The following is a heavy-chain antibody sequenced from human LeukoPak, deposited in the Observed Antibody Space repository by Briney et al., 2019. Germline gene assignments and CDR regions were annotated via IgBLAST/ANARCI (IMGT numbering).Heavy chain of an antibody. Sequence: TSETLSLICTVSGVSFISHYWSWIRQPPGKGLEWIGYIYYSGSTNYNPSLRGRVTISVDTSKNQFSLKLYSVTAADTAVYYCARVGTGGWYFDLWGRGTLVTVSS. J-gene: IGHJ2*01. D-gene: IGHD6-13*01. CDR1: GVSFISHY. V-gene: IGHV4-59*11. CDR3: ARVGTGGWYFDL. CDR2: IYYSGST.